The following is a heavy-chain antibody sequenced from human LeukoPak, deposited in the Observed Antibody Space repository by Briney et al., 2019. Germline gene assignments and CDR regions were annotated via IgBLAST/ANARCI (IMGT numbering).Heavy chain of an antibody. J-gene: IGHJ4*02. V-gene: IGHV3-23*01. Sequence: GGSLRLSCAASGFTFSNYAMSWVRQAPGKGLEWVSTTSGVTTYYADSVKGRFTISRDNSMNTLYLQMDSLRAEDTAVYYCAKARDSAAAGTDYWGQGTLATVSS. D-gene: IGHD6-13*01. CDR1: GFTFSNYA. CDR3: AKARDSAAAGTDY. CDR2: TSGVTT.